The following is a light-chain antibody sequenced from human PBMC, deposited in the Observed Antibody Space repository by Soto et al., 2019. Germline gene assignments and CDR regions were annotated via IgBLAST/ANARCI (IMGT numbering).Light chain of an antibody. Sequence: VQLSQSPSFLSASVGDRVTITCLASQGISTYLALHQQKPGQVPKLLIYAASTLQPGVPSRFRGSGSGTDFTLTISGLQPEDVATYYCQKYNSAPFTFGPGTKVD. CDR1: QGISTY. J-gene: IGKJ3*01. V-gene: IGKV1-27*01. CDR3: QKYNSAPFT. CDR2: AAS.